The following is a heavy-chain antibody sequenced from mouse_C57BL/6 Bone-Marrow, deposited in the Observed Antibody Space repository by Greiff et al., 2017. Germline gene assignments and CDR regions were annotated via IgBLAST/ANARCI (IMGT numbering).Heavy chain of an antibody. Sequence: DVHLVESGGGLVQPGGSLSLSCAASGFTFTDYYMSWVRQPPGKALEWLGFIRNKANGYTTEYSASVKGRFTISRDNSQSILYLQMNALKAEDSATYYCARSPTMGYFDVWGTGTTVTVSS. D-gene: IGHD2-10*01. V-gene: IGHV7-3*01. CDR1: GFTFTDYY. J-gene: IGHJ1*03. CDR2: IRNKANGYTT. CDR3: ARSPTMGYFDV.